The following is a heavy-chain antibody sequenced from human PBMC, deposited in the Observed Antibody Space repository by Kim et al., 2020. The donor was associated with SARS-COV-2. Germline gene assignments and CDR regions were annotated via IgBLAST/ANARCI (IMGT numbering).Heavy chain of an antibody. CDR2: INPNSGGT. CDR3: AREIAVAGGSAFDI. D-gene: IGHD6-19*01. CDR1: GYTFTGYY. J-gene: IGHJ3*02. Sequence: ASVKVSCKASGYTFTGYYMHWVRQAPGQGLEWMGWINPNSGGTNYAQKFQGWVTMTRDTSISTAYMELSRLRSDDTAVYYCAREIAVAGGSAFDIWGQGTMVTVSS. V-gene: IGHV1-2*04.